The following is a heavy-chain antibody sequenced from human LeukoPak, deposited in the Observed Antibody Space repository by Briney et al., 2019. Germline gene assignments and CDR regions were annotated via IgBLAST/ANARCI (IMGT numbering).Heavy chain of an antibody. CDR2: IYTSGST. Sequence: SETLSLTCTVSGGSISSYYWSWIRQPAGKGLEWIGRIYTSGSTKYNSSLKSRVTMSVDTSKNQFSLKLSSVTAADTAVYYCATRRLTTWTTYFDYWGQGTLVTVSS. V-gene: IGHV4-4*07. D-gene: IGHD3-22*01. CDR1: GGSISSYY. CDR3: ATRRLTTWTTYFDY. J-gene: IGHJ4*02.